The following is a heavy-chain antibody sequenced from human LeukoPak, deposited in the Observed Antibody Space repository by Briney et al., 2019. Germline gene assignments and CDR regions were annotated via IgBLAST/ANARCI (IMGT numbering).Heavy chain of an antibody. CDR2: INPNSGGT. J-gene: IGHJ4*02. CDR3: ARDGGIAARLTLDY. Sequence: GASVKVSCKASGYTFTGYYMHWVRQAPGQGLKWMGWINPNSGGTNYAQKFQGRVTMTRDTSISTAYMELSRLRSDDTAVYYCARDGGIAARLTLDYWGQGTLVTVSS. V-gene: IGHV1-2*02. D-gene: IGHD6-6*01. CDR1: GYTFTGYY.